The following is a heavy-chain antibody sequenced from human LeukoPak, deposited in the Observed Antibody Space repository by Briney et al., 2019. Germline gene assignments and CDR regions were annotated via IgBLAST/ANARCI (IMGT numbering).Heavy chain of an antibody. V-gene: IGHV7-4-1*02. J-gene: IGHJ4*02. CDR2: INTNTGNP. D-gene: IGHD2-2*01. CDR3: ARDSISSSYVHFDN. Sequence: GASVKVSCKTSGYSFTRYAMNWVRQAPGQGPEWMGWINTNTGNPTYAQGFTGRFVFSLDTSVSTANLQISSLKAEDTAVYYCARDSISSSYVHFDNWGQGTLVTVSS. CDR1: GYSFTRYA.